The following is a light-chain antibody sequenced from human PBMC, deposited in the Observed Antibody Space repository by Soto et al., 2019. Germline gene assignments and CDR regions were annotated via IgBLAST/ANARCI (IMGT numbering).Light chain of an antibody. J-gene: IGLJ2*01. Sequence: QSVLTQPPSMSGAPGQRVTISCTGSSSNIGAGYDVHWYQQQPGTAPKLLIFDNKNRPSGFPDRFSGSKSDTSASLAITGIQAEDEADSYCQSFETSLSGFVVFGGGTKLTVL. CDR1: SSNIGAGYD. CDR2: DNK. CDR3: QSFETSLSGFVV. V-gene: IGLV1-40*01.